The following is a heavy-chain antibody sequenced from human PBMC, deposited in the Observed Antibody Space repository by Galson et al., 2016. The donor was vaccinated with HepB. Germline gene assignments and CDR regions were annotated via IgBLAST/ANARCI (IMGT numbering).Heavy chain of an antibody. D-gene: IGHD3/OR15-3a*01. V-gene: IGHV4-59*01. CDR3: ARYDFRSGYYRGMDV. CDR2: ISDDGTS. J-gene: IGHJ6*04. Sequence: ISDDGTSNYNPSLRSRVTLSINTSRNQFSLILSPVTAADAAVYFCARYDFRSGYYRGMDVWGKGTTVIVSS.